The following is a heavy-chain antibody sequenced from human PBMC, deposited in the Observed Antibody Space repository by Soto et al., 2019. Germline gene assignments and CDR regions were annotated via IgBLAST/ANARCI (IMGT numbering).Heavy chain of an antibody. Sequence: SETLSLTCSLSDYSISSGYYWGWIRQPPGKGLEWIGCIYHSGSTYFNPSLKSRVTLSVDTSRNQFSLKLSSVTAADTAVYYCAREDSRTFDPWGQGTLVTVSS. CDR1: DYSISSGYY. D-gene: IGHD6-13*01. CDR3: AREDSRTFDP. J-gene: IGHJ5*02. V-gene: IGHV4-38-2*02. CDR2: IYHSGST.